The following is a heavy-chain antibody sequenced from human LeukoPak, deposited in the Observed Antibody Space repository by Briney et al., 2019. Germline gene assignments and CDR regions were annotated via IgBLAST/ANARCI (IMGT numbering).Heavy chain of an antibody. Sequence: PGGSLRLSCAASGFTFSSYGMHWVRQAPGKGLEWVAVISYDGSNKYYADSVKGRFTISRDNSKNTLYLQMNSLRAEDTAVYYCAKDWTGSLNWFDPWGQGTLVTVSS. J-gene: IGHJ5*02. CDR3: AKDWTGSLNWFDP. CDR1: GFTFSSYG. V-gene: IGHV3-30*18. D-gene: IGHD3/OR15-3a*01. CDR2: ISYDGSNK.